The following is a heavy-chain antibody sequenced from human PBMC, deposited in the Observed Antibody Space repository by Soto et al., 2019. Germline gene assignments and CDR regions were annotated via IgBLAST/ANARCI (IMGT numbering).Heavy chain of an antibody. D-gene: IGHD5-18*01. J-gene: IGHJ6*02. CDR2: ISYDVSNK. V-gene: IGHV3-30-3*01. CDR3: ASHGYSYGSYYYYYGMEV. Sequence: QVQLVESGGGVVQPGRSLRLSCAASGFTFSSYAMHWVRQAPGKGLEWVAVISYDVSNKYYADSVKGRCTISRDNSKNTLYLQMNSLSAEDTAVYYCASHGYSYGSYYYYYGMEVWGQGTTVTVSS. CDR1: GFTFSSYA.